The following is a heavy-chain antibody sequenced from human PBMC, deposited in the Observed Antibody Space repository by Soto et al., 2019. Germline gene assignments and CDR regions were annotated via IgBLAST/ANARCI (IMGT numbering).Heavy chain of an antibody. Sequence: DVQLLESGGGLVQPGGSLRLACEASGFTFSDHGMSWVRQAPGKGLVLLSAISGSVGSTYYANSAKGRFTISRDNSKNTLFLQMSSLRDEDTAVYYCAKDRTIAARNYDAWGQGALVTVSS. D-gene: IGHD6-6*01. CDR3: AKDRTIAARNYDA. CDR1: GFTFSDHG. J-gene: IGHJ5*02. CDR2: ISGSVGST. V-gene: IGHV3-23*01.